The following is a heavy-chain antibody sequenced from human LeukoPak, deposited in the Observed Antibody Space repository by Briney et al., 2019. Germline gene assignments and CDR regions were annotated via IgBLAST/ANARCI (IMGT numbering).Heavy chain of an antibody. Sequence: SETLSLTCAVYGGSFSGYYWSWIRQPPGKGLEWIGEINHSGSTNYNPSLKSRVTISVDTSKNQFSLKLSSVTAADPAVYYCATRKRMRRMVVNFGPNLFDYWGQGTLVTVSS. CDR1: GGSFSGYY. CDR3: ATRKRMRRMVVNFGPNLFDY. CDR2: INHSGST. J-gene: IGHJ4*02. V-gene: IGHV4-34*01. D-gene: IGHD2-15*01.